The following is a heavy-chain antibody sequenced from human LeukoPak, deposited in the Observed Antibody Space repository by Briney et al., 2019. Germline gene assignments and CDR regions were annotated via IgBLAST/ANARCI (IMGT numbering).Heavy chain of an antibody. CDR1: GGSISSYY. CDR2: IYYSGST. D-gene: IGHD5-12*01. CDR3: ARLGYSGPLNYYYYGMDV. Sequence: SETLSLTCTVSGGSISSYYWSWIRQPPGKGLEWIGYIYYSGSTNYNPSLKSRVTISVDTSKNQSSLKLSSVTAADTAVYYCARLGYSGPLNYYYYGMDVWGQGTTVTVSS. V-gene: IGHV4-59*01. J-gene: IGHJ6*02.